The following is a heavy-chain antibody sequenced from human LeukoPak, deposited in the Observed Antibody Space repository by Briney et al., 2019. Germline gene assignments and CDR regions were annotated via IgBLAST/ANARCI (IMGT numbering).Heavy chain of an antibody. Sequence: GGSLRLSCAASGSSFSDAWMNWVRQAPGKGLEWVGHIRSKADGGTPDYIAPVKGRFTISRDDSKDTLYLQMNSLNTEDTAMYYCTTRSPARYCSDGACYSSADYWGQGTLVTVSS. CDR3: TTRSPARYCSDGACYSSADY. D-gene: IGHD2-15*01. J-gene: IGHJ4*02. CDR2: IRSKADGGTP. CDR1: GSSFSDAW. V-gene: IGHV3-15*07.